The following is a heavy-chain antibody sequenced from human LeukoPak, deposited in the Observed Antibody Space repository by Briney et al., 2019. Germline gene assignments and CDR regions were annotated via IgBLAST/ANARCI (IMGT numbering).Heavy chain of an antibody. Sequence: GASVKVSCKASGYTFTGYYMHWVRQAPGQGLEWMGRINPNSGGTNYAQKFQGRVTMTRVTSISTAYMELSRLRSDDTAVYYCAREAAKEYYYYGMDVWGQGTTVTVSS. D-gene: IGHD2-15*01. CDR3: AREAAKEYYYYGMDV. J-gene: IGHJ6*02. CDR2: INPNSGGT. V-gene: IGHV1-2*06. CDR1: GYTFTGYY.